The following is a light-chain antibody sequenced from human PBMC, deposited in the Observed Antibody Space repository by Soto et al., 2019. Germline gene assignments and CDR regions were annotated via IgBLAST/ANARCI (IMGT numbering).Light chain of an antibody. CDR2: DNS. CDR1: NIDSRT. V-gene: IGLV3-21*02. J-gene: IGLJ1*01. CDR3: QVWDNVDDHIYV. Sequence: SYELTQPPSVSVAPGQTATISCGENNIDSRTVHWYQQKPGQAPLLVVYDNSFRPSGIPNRFSGSNSGNTATLTISSVEAGYEADYYCQVWDNVDDHIYVFGTGTKVTVL.